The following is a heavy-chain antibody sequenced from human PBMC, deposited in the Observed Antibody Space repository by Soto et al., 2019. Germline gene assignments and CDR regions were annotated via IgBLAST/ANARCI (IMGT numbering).Heavy chain of an antibody. J-gene: IGHJ6*02. CDR2: ISARNGDT. D-gene: IGHD3-10*01. Sequence: QVQLVQSGTEVKEPGASVKVSCKASGYTFSSYGISWVRQAPGQGLEWMGWISARNGDTNYAQKFQGRVTMTTDTFASIVYLELRSLTSDATAMYYCASDSYYGSGSIPSSDGMDVGGQGTTVTVSS. CDR3: ASDSYYGSGSIPSSDGMDV. CDR1: GYTFSSYG. V-gene: IGHV1-18*04.